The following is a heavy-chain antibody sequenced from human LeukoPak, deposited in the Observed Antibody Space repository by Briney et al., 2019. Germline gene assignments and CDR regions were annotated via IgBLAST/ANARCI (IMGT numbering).Heavy chain of an antibody. CDR2: INSDGSST. CDR1: GFTFSSYW. CDR3: ARVHDFWSGYSYGMDV. D-gene: IGHD3-3*01. Sequence: GGSLRLSCAASGFTFSSYWMHWVRQAPGKGLVWVSRINSDGSSTSYADSVKGRFTISRDNAKNTLYLQMSSLRAEDTAVYYCARVHDFWSGYSYGMDVWGQGTTVTVSS. J-gene: IGHJ6*02. V-gene: IGHV3-74*01.